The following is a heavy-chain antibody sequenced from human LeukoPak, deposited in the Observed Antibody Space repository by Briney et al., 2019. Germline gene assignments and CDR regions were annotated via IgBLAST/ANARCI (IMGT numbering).Heavy chain of an antibody. CDR2: ISGSGGST. Sequence: GGSLRLSCAASGFTFSSYAMSWVRQAPGKGLEWVSAISGSGGSTYYADSVKGRFTISRDNSKNTLYLQMNGLRAEDTAVYYCANFFLGYCSSTSCRDAFDIWGQGTMVTVSS. CDR3: ANFFLGYCSSTSCRDAFDI. J-gene: IGHJ3*02. D-gene: IGHD2-2*01. V-gene: IGHV3-23*01. CDR1: GFTFSSYA.